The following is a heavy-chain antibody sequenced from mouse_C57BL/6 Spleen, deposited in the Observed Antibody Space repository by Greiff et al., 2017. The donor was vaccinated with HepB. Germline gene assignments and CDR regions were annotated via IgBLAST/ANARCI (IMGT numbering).Heavy chain of an antibody. CDR3: ARLLYYFDY. D-gene: IGHD2-1*01. CDR1: GFTFSSYA. V-gene: IGHV5-4*01. CDR2: ISDGGSYT. J-gene: IGHJ2*01. Sequence: EVQGVESGGGLVKPGGSLKLSCAASGFTFSSYAMSWVRQTPEKRLEWVATISDGGSYTYYPDNVKGRFTISRDNAKNNLYLQMSHLKSEDTAMYYCARLLYYFDYWGQGTTLTVSS.